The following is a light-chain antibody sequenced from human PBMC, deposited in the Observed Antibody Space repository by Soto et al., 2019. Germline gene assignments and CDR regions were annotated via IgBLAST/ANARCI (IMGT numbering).Light chain of an antibody. J-gene: IGLJ3*02. CDR1: SGSVSASYG. CDR3: VLYLGSGIWV. CDR2: SAY. V-gene: IGLV8-61*01. Sequence: QTVVTQEPSFSVSPGGTVKLTCGLSSGSVSASYGPSWYQQTPGQAPRRLIYSAYTRSSGVPDRFSGSILGNKAALTITCAQADDESDYYCVLYLGSGIWVFGGGTKLTVL.